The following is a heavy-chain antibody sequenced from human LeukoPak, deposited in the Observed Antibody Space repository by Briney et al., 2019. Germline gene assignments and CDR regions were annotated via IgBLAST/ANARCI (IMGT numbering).Heavy chain of an antibody. CDR2: IIPIFGTA. V-gene: IGHV1-69*01. D-gene: IGHD6-19*01. J-gene: IGHJ4*02. Sequence: ASVKVSCKASGGTFSSYAISWVRQAPGQGLEWMGGIIPIFGTANYAQKFQGRVTITADESTSTAYMELSSLRSEDTAVYYCVRGYNSGWSVNPYYFDYWGQGTLVTVSS. CDR1: GGTFSSYA. CDR3: VRGYNSGWSVNPYYFDY.